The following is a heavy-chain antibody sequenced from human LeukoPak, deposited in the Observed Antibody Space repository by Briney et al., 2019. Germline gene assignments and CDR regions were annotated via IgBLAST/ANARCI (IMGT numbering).Heavy chain of an antibody. CDR2: ISSSSSYV. CDR3: ARDGHTAMFYYMDG. D-gene: IGHD5-18*01. V-gene: IGHV3-21*01. CDR1: GFTFSSYS. Sequence: GGSLRLSCAASGFTFSSYSMNSVRQAPGKGLEWVSSISSSSSYVYYADSVKGRFTISRDHAKNSLYLQMNSLRAEDTAVYYCARDGHTAMFYYMDGWGKGATVTISS. J-gene: IGHJ6*03.